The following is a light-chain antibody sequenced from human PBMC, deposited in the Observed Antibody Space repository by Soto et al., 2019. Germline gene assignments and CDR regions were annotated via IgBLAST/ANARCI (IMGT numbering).Light chain of an antibody. CDR3: QQRRNWPPLT. CDR2: GAS. Sequence: EIVLTQSPGTLSLSPGERATLSCRASQSVSSSYLTWYQQKPGQAPRLLIFGASSRATGIPDRFSGRGSGTDFTLTISRLEPEDSAVYYCQQRRNWPPLTFGGGTRVEIK. CDR1: QSVSSSY. V-gene: IGKV3D-20*02. J-gene: IGKJ4*01.